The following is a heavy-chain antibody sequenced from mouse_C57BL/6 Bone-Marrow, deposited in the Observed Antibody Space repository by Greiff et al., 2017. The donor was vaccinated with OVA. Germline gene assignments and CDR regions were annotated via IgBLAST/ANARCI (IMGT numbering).Heavy chain of an antibody. Sequence: EVQVVESGGGLVQPGGSLKLSCAASGFTFSDYYMYWVRQTPEKRLEWVAYISNGGGSTYYPDTVKGRFTISRDNAKNTLYLQMSRLKSEDTAMYYCARRLYYGSSYDWYFDVWGTGTTVTVSS. D-gene: IGHD1-1*01. CDR2: ISNGGGST. V-gene: IGHV5-12*01. CDR1: GFTFSDYY. CDR3: ARRLYYGSSYDWYFDV. J-gene: IGHJ1*03.